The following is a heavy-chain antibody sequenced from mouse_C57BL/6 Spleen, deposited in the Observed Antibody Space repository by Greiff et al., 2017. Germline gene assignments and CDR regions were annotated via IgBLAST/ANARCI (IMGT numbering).Heavy chain of an antibody. Sequence: EVQLVESGGDLVKPGGSLKLSCAASGFTFSSYGMSWVRQTPDKRLEWVATISSGGSYTYYPDSVKGRFTISRDNAKNTLYLQMSSLKSEDTAMYYCARHSGITTVVFDYWGQGTTLTVSS. V-gene: IGHV5-6*01. CDR2: ISSGGSYT. D-gene: IGHD1-1*01. J-gene: IGHJ2*01. CDR3: ARHSGITTVVFDY. CDR1: GFTFSSYG.